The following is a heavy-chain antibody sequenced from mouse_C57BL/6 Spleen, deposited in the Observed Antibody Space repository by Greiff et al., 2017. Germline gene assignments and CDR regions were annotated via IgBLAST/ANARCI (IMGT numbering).Heavy chain of an antibody. J-gene: IGHJ1*03. CDR2: IYIGNGYT. CDR1: GYTFTSYG. CDR3: ARGHYYGSSYDWYFDV. Sequence: VQLKQSGAELVRPGSSVKMSCKTSGYTFTSYGINWVKQRPGQGLEWIGYIYIGNGYTEYNEKFKGKATLTSDTSSSTAYMQLSSLTSEDSAIYFCARGHYYGSSYDWYFDVWGTGTTVTVSS. V-gene: IGHV1-58*01. D-gene: IGHD1-1*01.